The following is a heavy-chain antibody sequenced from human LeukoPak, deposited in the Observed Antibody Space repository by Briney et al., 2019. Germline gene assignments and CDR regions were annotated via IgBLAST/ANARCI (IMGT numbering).Heavy chain of an antibody. V-gene: IGHV3-74*01. CDR3: ARVGTGTTRDY. D-gene: IGHD1-14*01. CDR2: LSTDGSTT. CDR1: GFTFSDYW. Sequence: GGSLTLSCAVSGFTFSDYWMHWVRQTPGKGLEWVSRLSTDGSTTSYADSVKGRFTISRDNAKNTLYLQMNSLRAEDTALYYCARVGTGTTRDYWGQGTLVTVSS. J-gene: IGHJ4*01.